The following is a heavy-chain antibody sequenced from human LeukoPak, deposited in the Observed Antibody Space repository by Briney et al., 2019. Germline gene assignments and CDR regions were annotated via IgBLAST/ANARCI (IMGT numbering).Heavy chain of an antibody. D-gene: IGHD3-22*01. CDR1: GFTFGDYA. Sequence: RPGGSLRLSCAASGFTFGDYAMHWVRQTPGKGLEWVSGITWNSGGMGYADSVEGRFTISRDNAKNSLFLQMDSLRREDTALYFCALLYYDRPFDHWGQGTLVTVSS. J-gene: IGHJ4*02. CDR3: ALLYYDRPFDH. V-gene: IGHV3-9*01. CDR2: ITWNSGGM.